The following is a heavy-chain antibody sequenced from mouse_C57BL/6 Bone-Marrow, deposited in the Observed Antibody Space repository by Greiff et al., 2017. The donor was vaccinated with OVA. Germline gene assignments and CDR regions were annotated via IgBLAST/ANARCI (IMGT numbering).Heavy chain of an antibody. V-gene: IGHV5-9-1*02. D-gene: IGHD1-1*01. J-gene: IGHJ2*01. CDR3: TRDRDYGTLYYFDY. CDR2: ISSGGDYI. CDR1: GFTFSSYA. Sequence: EVKLMESGEGLVKPGGSLKLSCAASGFTFSSYAMSWVRQTPEKRLEWVAYISSGGDYIYYADTVKGRFTISRDNARNTLYLQMSSLKSEDTAMYYCTRDRDYGTLYYFDYWGQGTTLTVSS.